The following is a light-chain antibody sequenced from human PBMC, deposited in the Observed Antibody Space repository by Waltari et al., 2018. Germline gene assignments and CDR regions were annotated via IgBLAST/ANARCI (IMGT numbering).Light chain of an antibody. V-gene: IGLV3-21*01. Sequence: SYDVTQPRSVSVSPGQTARITCGGDNIGRQNVHWYQQKPAQAPVLVIYYDSDRPSGIPERFSGSNSGNTATLTISGVEAGDEADYYCQVWDSSSDRVFGGGTRLTVL. CDR1: NIGRQN. J-gene: IGLJ2*01. CDR3: QVWDSSSDRV. CDR2: YDS.